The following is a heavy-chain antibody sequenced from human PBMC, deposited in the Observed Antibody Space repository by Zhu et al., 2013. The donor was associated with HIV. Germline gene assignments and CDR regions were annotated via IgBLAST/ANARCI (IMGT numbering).Heavy chain of an antibody. D-gene: IGHD2-15*01. CDR1: GGSFSGYY. CDR2: MHPSGST. CDR3: ARGRDSAKIGDL. J-gene: IGHJ2*01. Sequence: QVQLQQWGAGLLKPSETLSLTCDVYGGSFSGYYWTWIRQPPGKGLEWIGEMHPSGSTNYNPSLKSRVTISVDTSKNHLSLNLSSVTAADTAVYHCARGRDSAKIGDLWGRGTLVTVSS. V-gene: IGHV4-34*01.